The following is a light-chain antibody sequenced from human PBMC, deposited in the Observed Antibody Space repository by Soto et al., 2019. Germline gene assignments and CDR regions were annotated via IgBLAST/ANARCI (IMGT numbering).Light chain of an antibody. CDR1: QSVNIY. Sequence: EIVLTQSPATLSLSPGERATLSCRASQSVNIYLAWYQQKPGQAPRLLIYDASNRATGIPARFSGSGSGTAFTLTISSLEPEDIAVYYCQQRSNGRVTFGGGTKVDIK. J-gene: IGKJ4*01. CDR2: DAS. V-gene: IGKV3-11*01. CDR3: QQRSNGRVT.